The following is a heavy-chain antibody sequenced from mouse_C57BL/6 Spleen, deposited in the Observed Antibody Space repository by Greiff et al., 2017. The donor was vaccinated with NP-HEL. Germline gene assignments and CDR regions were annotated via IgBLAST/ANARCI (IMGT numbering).Heavy chain of an antibody. Sequence: VQLKESGPGLVKPSQSLSLTCSVTGYSITSGYYWNWIRQFPGNKLEWMGYISYDGSNNYNPSLKNRISITRDTSKNQFFLKLNSVTTEDTATYYCATLLLRPWAMDYWGQGTSVTVSS. CDR1: GYSITSGYY. J-gene: IGHJ4*01. CDR2: ISYDGSN. V-gene: IGHV3-6*01. D-gene: IGHD1-1*01. CDR3: ATLLLRPWAMDY.